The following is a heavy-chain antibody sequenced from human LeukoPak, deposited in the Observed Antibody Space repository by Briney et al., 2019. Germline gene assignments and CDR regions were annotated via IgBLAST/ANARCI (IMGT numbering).Heavy chain of an antibody. Sequence: PSETLSLTCTVSGGSISSYYWSWIRQPPGKGLAWIGYIYYSGSTNYNPSLKSRVTISLDASKNQFSLKLNSVTAADTAVYYCARRNTYYYDSSGYYYFDYWGQGTLVTVSS. D-gene: IGHD3-22*01. J-gene: IGHJ4*02. CDR3: ARRNTYYYDSSGYYYFDY. CDR1: GGSISSYY. V-gene: IGHV4-59*08. CDR2: IYYSGST.